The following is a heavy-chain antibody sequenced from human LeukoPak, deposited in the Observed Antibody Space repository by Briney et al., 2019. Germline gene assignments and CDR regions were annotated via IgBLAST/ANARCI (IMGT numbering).Heavy chain of an antibody. D-gene: IGHD3-3*01. CDR1: GGSISSYY. J-gene: IGHJ6*04. Sequence: SETLSLTCTVSGGSISSYYWSWIRQPPGKGLEWIGYIYYSGSTNYNPSLKIRVTISVDTSKNQFSLKLSSVTAADTAVYYCARENAIFGVVMDVWGKGTTVTVSS. CDR3: ARENAIFGVVMDV. V-gene: IGHV4-59*01. CDR2: IYYSGST.